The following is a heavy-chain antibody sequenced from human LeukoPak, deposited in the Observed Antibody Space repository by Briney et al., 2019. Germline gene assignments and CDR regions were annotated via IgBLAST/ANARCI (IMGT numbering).Heavy chain of an antibody. Sequence: GGSLRLSCAASGFIFNTYVMHWVRQAPGKGLEWLAFIRYDGSNKDYADSVKGRFTISRDNTKNSLYLQMNSLRAEDTAVYYCAKDGGSDPDSFDIWGQGTMVTVSS. CDR1: GFIFNTYV. J-gene: IGHJ3*02. D-gene: IGHD2-15*01. CDR2: IRYDGSNK. CDR3: AKDGGSDPDSFDI. V-gene: IGHV3-30*02.